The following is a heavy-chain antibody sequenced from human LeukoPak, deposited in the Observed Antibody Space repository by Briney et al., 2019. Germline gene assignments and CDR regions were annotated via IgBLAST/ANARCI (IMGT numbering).Heavy chain of an antibody. CDR1: GFIFTNYA. V-gene: IGHV3-23*01. CDR3: AKGGYDYNNGYYFDY. J-gene: IGHJ4*02. D-gene: IGHD4-11*01. CDR2: ISGSGVST. Sequence: TGGSLRLSCAASGFIFTNYAMNWVRQAPGKGLEWVSTISGSGVSTYYADSVKGRFTFSRDNSKNTLFLHMNSLRAEDTAVYYCAKGGYDYNNGYYFDYWGQGTLVTVSS.